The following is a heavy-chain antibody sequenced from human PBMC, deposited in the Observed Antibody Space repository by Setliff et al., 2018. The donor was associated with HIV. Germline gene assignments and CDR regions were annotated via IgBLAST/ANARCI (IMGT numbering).Heavy chain of an antibody. J-gene: IGHJ6*02. V-gene: IGHV3-48*04. CDR1: GFTFSSYS. CDR2: ISSSSSTI. Sequence: GGSLRLSCAASGFTFSSYSMNWVRQAPGKGLEWVSYISSSSSTIYYADSVKGRFTISRDNAKNSLYLQMNSLRAEDTAVYYCARDLGGDGYNYHYYYGMDVWGQGTTVTVSS. CDR3: ARDLGGDGYNYHYYYGMDV. D-gene: IGHD3-16*01.